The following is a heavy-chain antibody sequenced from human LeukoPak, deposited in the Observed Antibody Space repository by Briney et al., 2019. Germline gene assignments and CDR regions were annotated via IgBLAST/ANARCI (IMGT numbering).Heavy chain of an antibody. Sequence: SETLSLTCTVSGGSISSYYWSWIRQPPGKGLEWIGYIYYSGSTNYNPSLKSRVNISVDTSKNQFSLKLSSVTAADTAVYYCARVGAAAGIGYYFDYWGQGTLVTVSS. V-gene: IGHV4-59*08. CDR2: IYYSGST. D-gene: IGHD6-13*01. J-gene: IGHJ4*02. CDR3: ARVGAAAGIGYYFDY. CDR1: GGSISSYY.